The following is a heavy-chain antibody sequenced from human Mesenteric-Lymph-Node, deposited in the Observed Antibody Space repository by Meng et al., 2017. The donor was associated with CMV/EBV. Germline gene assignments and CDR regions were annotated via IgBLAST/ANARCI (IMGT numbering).Heavy chain of an antibody. Sequence: ASVKVSCKASGYTFTGYFIHWVRQAPGQGLEWMGWINSDSGVTNYAQNFQGRVTVTRDASISTAYMELSRLSSDDTAVYYCARDYFHSSGYNWRGAFDIWGQGTMVTVSS. CDR2: INSDSGVT. D-gene: IGHD3-22*01. J-gene: IGHJ3*02. CDR3: ARDYFHSSGYNWRGAFDI. CDR1: GYTFTGYF. V-gene: IGHV1-2*02.